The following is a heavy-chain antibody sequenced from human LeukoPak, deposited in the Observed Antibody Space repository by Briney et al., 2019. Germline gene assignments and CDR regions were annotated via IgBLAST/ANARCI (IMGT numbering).Heavy chain of an antibody. CDR1: RLTFSNAW. Sequence: GGSLRLSCAASRLTFSNAWMSWVRQPPGQGLEWISYIRNTVSAIYYAESVKGRLTVTRDNAKNSLYLQMNSLRAEDTAVYYCARGGYSSSWGNYYYYFMDVWGKGTTVTVSS. D-gene: IGHD6-13*01. CDR3: ARGGYSSSWGNYYYYFMDV. CDR2: IRNTVSAI. J-gene: IGHJ6*03. V-gene: IGHV3-11*04.